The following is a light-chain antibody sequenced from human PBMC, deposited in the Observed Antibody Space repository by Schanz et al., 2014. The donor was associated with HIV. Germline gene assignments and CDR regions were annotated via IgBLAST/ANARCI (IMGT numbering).Light chain of an antibody. J-gene: IGLJ2*01. V-gene: IGLV2-14*03. CDR2: DVT. CDR1: SSDVGGYDY. CDR3: CSFAGRHTLI. Sequence: QSALTQPASVSGSPGQSITISCTGDSSDVGGYDYVSWYQQHPGKAPKLIIYDVTDRPSGVSFRFSGSKSGNTASLTISGLQAEDEADYHCCSFAGRHTLIFGGGTKLTVL.